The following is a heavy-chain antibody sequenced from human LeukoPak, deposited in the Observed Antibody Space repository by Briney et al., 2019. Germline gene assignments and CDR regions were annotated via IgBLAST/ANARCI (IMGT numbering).Heavy chain of an antibody. J-gene: IGHJ4*02. V-gene: IGHV3-33*01. Sequence: GGSLRHSCAASGFTFSSYGMHWVRQAPGKGLEWVAVIWYDGSNKYYADSVKGRFTISRDNSKNTLYLQMNSLRAEDTAVYYCARGSDDSSGYYYFDYWGQGTLVTVSS. D-gene: IGHD3-22*01. CDR1: GFTFSSYG. CDR2: IWYDGSNK. CDR3: ARGSDDSSGYYYFDY.